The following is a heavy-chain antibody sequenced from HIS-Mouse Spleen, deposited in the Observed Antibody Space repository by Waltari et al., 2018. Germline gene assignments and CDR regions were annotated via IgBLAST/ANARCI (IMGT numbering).Heavy chain of an antibody. CDR3: ARDLYSSSSGDAFDI. J-gene: IGHJ3*02. D-gene: IGHD6-6*01. Sequence: QVQLVQSGAEVKKPGASVKVSCKASGYTFTGYYMHWVRQAPGQGLEWKGWNNPNSGGTNSAQKYQGRVTMTRETSISTAYMELSRLRSDDTAVYYCARDLYSSSSGDAFDIWGQGTMVTVSS. CDR2: NNPNSGGT. V-gene: IGHV1-2*02. CDR1: GYTFTGYY.